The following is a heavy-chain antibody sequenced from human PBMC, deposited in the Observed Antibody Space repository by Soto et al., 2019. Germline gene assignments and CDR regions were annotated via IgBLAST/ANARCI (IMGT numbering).Heavy chain of an antibody. D-gene: IGHD7-27*01. V-gene: IGHV4-30-4*01. Sequence: QVQLQESGPGLVKPSQTLSLTCTVSGGSISTVDYWWSWIRQSPDMGLEWIGHIYDGGRTYNNPSPEGRVHMSVYPCKSPLSLTLSSVSAADTAVYYCASGPSGDKVDAGGQGPLVTVSS. J-gene: IGHJ5*02. CDR1: GGSISTVDYW. CDR2: IYDGGRT. CDR3: ASGPSGDKVDA.